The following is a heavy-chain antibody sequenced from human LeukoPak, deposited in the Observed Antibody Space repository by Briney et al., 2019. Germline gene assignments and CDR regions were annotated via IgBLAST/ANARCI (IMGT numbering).Heavy chain of an antibody. CDR1: GGSISSYY. V-gene: IGHV4-59*01. CDR2: IYYGENT. Sequence: SETLSLTCTVSGGSISSYYWSWIRQPPGKGLEWIGYIYYGENTNYNPSLKSRVTMSVDTSMNQFSLKLSSVTAADTAVYYCARVGGSNYYYYGMDVWGQGTTVTASS. J-gene: IGHJ6*02. D-gene: IGHD2-15*01. CDR3: ARVGGSNYYYYGMDV.